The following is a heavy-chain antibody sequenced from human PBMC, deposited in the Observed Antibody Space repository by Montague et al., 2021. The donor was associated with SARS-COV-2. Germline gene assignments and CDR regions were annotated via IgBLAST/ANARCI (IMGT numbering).Heavy chain of an antibody. CDR2: IHYSGIT. V-gene: IGHV4-39*01. J-gene: IGHJ4*02. D-gene: IGHD2-2*01. Sequence: SETLSLTCTVSGDSISGGYFYWGWIRQPPGKGLEWVGTIHYSGITYYNPSLKSRVTISVDTSRNQFSLKLSSVTAADTAIYYCARHLAISGPAAVSDYWGQGTLVTVSS. CDR1: GDSISGGYFY. CDR3: ARHLAISGPAAVSDY.